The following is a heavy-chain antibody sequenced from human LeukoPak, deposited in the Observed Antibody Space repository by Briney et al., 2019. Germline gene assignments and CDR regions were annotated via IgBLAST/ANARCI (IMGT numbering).Heavy chain of an antibody. J-gene: IGHJ3*02. V-gene: IGHV4-34*01. CDR1: GGFFSGYY. CDR2: INHSGST. D-gene: IGHD1-26*01. Sequence: SGTLSLTCAVYGGFFSGYYWRWIRQPPGKGLEWIGEINHSGSTNYNPSLKSRVTISVDTSQNQFSLKLDSVTATDTAVYYCARWTSRVGATRADAFDIWGQGTMVTVSS. CDR3: ARWTSRVGATRADAFDI.